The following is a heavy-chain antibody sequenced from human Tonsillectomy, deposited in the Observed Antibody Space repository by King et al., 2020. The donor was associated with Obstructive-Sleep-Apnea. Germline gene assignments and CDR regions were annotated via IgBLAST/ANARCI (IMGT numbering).Heavy chain of an antibody. CDR3: TTDGGDYGLFES. CDR1: GLTFSNAW. Sequence: QLVQSGGGLVKPGGSLRLSCVASGLTFSNAWMSWVRQVPGKGLEWVGHIKTKTDGGTRDYAESMKDRFTISREDSMDTLYLQINSLKTEDTAIYYCTTDGGDYGLFESWGQGTLVTVSS. D-gene: IGHD4-17*01. J-gene: IGHJ4*02. V-gene: IGHV3-15*01. CDR2: IKTKTDGGTR.